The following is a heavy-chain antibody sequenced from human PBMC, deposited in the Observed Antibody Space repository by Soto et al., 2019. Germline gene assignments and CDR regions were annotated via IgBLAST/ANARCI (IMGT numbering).Heavy chain of an antibody. D-gene: IGHD6-19*01. J-gene: IGHJ4*02. CDR3: ARDYGEQWLSYFDY. Sequence: QVQLVESGGGVVQPGRSLRLSCAASGFTFSSYGMHWVRQAPGKGLEWVAVIWYDGSNKYYADSVKGRFTISRDNSKNTLYLQMNSLRAEDTAVYYCARDYGEQWLSYFDYWGQGTLVTVSS. V-gene: IGHV3-33*01. CDR1: GFTFSSYG. CDR2: IWYDGSNK.